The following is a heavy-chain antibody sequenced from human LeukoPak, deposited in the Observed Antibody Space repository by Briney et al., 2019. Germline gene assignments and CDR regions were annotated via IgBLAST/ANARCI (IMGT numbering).Heavy chain of an antibody. CDR2: IVYDGSDK. V-gene: IGHV3-30*02. D-gene: IGHD3-22*01. CDR1: GFNFSSYV. J-gene: IGHJ3*02. CDR3: AVPYYYDSSGYHDAFGI. Sequence: PGGSLRLSCAASGFNFSSYVMHWVRQAPGKGLEWVAFIVYDGSDKYYADSVKGRFTISRDNSKNTLYLQMNSLRAEDTAVYYCAVPYYYDSSGYHDAFGIWGQGTMVTVSS.